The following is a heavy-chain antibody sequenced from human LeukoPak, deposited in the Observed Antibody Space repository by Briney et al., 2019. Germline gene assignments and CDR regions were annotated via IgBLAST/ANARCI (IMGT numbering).Heavy chain of an antibody. CDR1: GFTFDDYA. CDR2: ISWNSGSI. CDR3: ARASYSSSHELDYYYYYYMDV. V-gene: IGHV3-9*01. D-gene: IGHD6-6*01. Sequence: GRSLRLSCAASGFTFDDYAMHWVRQAPGKGLEWVSGISWNSGSIGYADSVKGRFTISRDNAKNSLYLQMNSLRAEDTALYYCARASYSSSHELDYYYYYYMDVWGKGTTVTVSS. J-gene: IGHJ6*03.